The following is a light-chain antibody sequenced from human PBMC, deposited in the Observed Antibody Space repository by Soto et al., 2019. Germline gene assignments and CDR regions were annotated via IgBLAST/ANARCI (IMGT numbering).Light chain of an antibody. Sequence: QSALTQPPSASGTPGQRVTISCSGSSSNIGSNTVNWYQQLPGTAPKLLIYNNNQRPSGVPDRFSGSKSVTSASLAISGLQSEDEADYYCAAWDDSLNGWVFGGGTQLTVL. V-gene: IGLV1-44*01. CDR1: SSNIGSNT. J-gene: IGLJ7*01. CDR3: AAWDDSLNGWV. CDR2: NNN.